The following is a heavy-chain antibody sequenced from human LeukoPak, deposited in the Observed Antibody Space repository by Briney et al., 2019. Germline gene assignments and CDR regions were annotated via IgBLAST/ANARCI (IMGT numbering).Heavy chain of an antibody. D-gene: IGHD3-3*01. CDR1: GSSISSGYY. J-gene: IGHJ4*02. CDR3: ARRRYDFWSGSPLDY. Sequence: SETLSLTCAVSGSSISSGYYWDWIRQPPGKGLEWIGSIYHSGSTYYNTSLKGRVTISLDMSMNQFSLRLRSVTAADTAMYYCARRRYDFWSGSPLDYWGRGTLVTASS. V-gene: IGHV4-38-2*01. CDR2: IYHSGST.